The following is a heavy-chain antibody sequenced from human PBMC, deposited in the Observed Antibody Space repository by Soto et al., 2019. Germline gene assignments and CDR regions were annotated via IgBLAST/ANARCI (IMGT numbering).Heavy chain of an antibody. CDR3: ARDLLWSAQKPIDF. Sequence: QVRLLQSGAEVKKPGASVKVSCKASGYTFSGYNTHWVRQAPGQGLEWMGWNNPNSGATNFARKFQGRVSMTRDTSIGTAYMELTNLTSDDTAVYFCARDLLWSAQKPIDFWGQGTLVTVSS. J-gene: IGHJ4*02. V-gene: IGHV1-2*02. CDR2: NNPNSGAT. D-gene: IGHD2-21*01. CDR1: GYTFSGYN.